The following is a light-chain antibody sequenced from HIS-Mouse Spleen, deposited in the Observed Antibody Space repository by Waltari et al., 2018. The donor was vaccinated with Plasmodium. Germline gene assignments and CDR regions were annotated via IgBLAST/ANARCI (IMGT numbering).Light chain of an antibody. CDR2: STN. Sequence: QTVVTQEPSFSVSPGGTVPLTCGLSFGSVSTSYYPRWYQQTPGQAPRTLIYSTNTRSSGVPDRFSGSILGNKAALTITGAQADDESDYYCVLYMGSGNRVFGGGTKLTVL. V-gene: IGLV8-61*01. CDR1: FGSVSTSYY. CDR3: VLYMGSGNRV. J-gene: IGLJ2*01.